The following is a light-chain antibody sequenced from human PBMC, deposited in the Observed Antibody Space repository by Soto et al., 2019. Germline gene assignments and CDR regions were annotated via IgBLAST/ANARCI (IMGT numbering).Light chain of an antibody. CDR2: DAS. V-gene: IGKV3-11*01. J-gene: IGKJ4*01. CDR3: QQRSNWPLT. Sequence: EIVLTQSPATLSLSPGERATLSCRASQSVSSYLAWYQQKPGQAPRLLIYDASNSATGIPARFSGSGSGTDFTLTIGSLEPEAFAVYYCQQRSNWPLTFGGGTKVEIK. CDR1: QSVSSY.